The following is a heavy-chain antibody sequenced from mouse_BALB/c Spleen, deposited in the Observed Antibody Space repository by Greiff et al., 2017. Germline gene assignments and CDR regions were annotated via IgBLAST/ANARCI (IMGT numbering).Heavy chain of an antibody. CDR2: IYPSDSYT. CDR1: GYTFTSYW. J-gene: IGHJ2*01. D-gene: IGHD2-4*01. CDR3: TRSRDYEALDY. Sequence: QVQLKQPGAELVRPGASVKLSCKASGYTFTSYWINWVKQRPGQGLEWIGNIYPSDSYTNYNQKFKDKATLTVDKSSSTAYMQLSSPTSEDSAVYYCTRSRDYEALDYWGQGTTLTVSS. V-gene: IGHV1-69*02.